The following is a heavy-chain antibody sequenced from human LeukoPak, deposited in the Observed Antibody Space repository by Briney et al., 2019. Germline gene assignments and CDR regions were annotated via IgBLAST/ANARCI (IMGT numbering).Heavy chain of an antibody. D-gene: IGHD1-26*01. CDR1: GYSFTSYW. V-gene: IGHV5-51*01. J-gene: IGHJ3*02. CDR3: ARQSIGGSYWGGAFDI. CDR2: IYPGDSDT. Sequence: KPGESLKISCKGSGYSFTSYWIGWVRQMPGKGLEWMGIIYPGDSDTRYSPSFQGQVTISADKSISTAYLQWSSLKASDTAMYYCARQSIGGSYWGGAFDIWGQGTMVTVSS.